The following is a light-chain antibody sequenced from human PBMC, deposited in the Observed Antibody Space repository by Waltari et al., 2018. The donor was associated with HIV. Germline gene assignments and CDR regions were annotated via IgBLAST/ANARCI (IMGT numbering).Light chain of an antibody. CDR2: EVS. Sequence: QSALTQPASVSGSPGQSITISCTGTSSDVGGYNYVSWYQQHPGKAPKLMIYEVSNRPAWVSNRFPGSKSGNTASLTISGLQAEDEADYYCSSYTSSNTLVVFGGGTKLTVL. V-gene: IGLV2-14*01. J-gene: IGLJ2*01. CDR1: SSDVGGYNY. CDR3: SSYTSSNTLVV.